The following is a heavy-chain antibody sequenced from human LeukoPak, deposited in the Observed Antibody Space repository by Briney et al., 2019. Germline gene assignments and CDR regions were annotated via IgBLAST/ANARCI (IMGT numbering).Heavy chain of an antibody. D-gene: IGHD3-9*01. V-gene: IGHV1-18*01. CDR2: ISAYNGNT. Sequence: GASVKVSCKASGYTFITYGISWVRQAPGQGLEWMGWISAYNGNTNYAQKLQGRVTMTTDTSTSTAYMDLRSLRSDDTAVYYCARGGTYYDILTGYYTLRYFDYWGQGTLVTVSS. CDR1: GYTFITYG. CDR3: ARGGTYYDILTGYYTLRYFDY. J-gene: IGHJ4*02.